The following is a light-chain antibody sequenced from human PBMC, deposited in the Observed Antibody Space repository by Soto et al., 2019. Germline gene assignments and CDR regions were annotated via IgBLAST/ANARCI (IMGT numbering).Light chain of an antibody. CDR2: GAS. V-gene: IGKV3-15*01. CDR3: QQYNNWPLT. CDR1: QSVSTN. Sequence: EIVMTQSPAALSVSPGGGPTLSCRASQSVSTNLAWYQQKPGQAPRLLIYGASTRATGVPARFSGSGSGTEFTLTISSLQSEDFAVYYCQQYNNWPLTFGGGTKVDIK. J-gene: IGKJ4*01.